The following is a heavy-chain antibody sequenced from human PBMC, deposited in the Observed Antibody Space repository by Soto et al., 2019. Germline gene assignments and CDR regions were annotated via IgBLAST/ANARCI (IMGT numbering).Heavy chain of an antibody. CDR1: GGTFSSYT. Sequence: QVQLVQSGAEVKKPGSSVKVSCKASGGTFSSYTISWVRQAPGQGLEWMGRIIPILGIANYAQKFQGRVXXXXXXXXXXXXXXXXXXXXXXXXXXXXXXEYCSSTSCYRDYWGQGTLVTVSS. CDR3: XXEYCSSTSCYRDY. J-gene: IGHJ4*02. V-gene: IGHV1-69*02. D-gene: IGHD2-2*02. CDR2: IIPILGIA.